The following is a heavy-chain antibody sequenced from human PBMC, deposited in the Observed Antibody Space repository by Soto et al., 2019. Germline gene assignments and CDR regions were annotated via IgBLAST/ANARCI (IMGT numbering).Heavy chain of an antibody. CDR2: ISAYNGNT. D-gene: IGHD1-26*01. CDR3: ARESGDDEGYYYYGMDV. J-gene: IGHJ6*02. V-gene: IGHV1-18*04. CDR1: GYTFTSYG. Sequence: QVQLVQSGAEVKKPGASVKVSCKASGYTFTSYGISWVRQAPGQGREWMGWISAYNGNTNYAQKLQGRVTMTTDTSRSTAYMELRRLRSDDTAVYYCARESGDDEGYYYYGMDVWGQGTTVTVSS.